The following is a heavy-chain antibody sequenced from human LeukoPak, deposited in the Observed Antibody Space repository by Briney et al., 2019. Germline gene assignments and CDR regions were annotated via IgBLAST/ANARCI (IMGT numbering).Heavy chain of an antibody. CDR3: ARDPEAHLFDY. D-gene: IGHD6-6*01. CDR1: GYTFTSYY. Sequence: ASEKVSCKASGYTFTSYYMHRVRQAPGQGLEWMGIINPSGGSTSYAQKFQGRVTMTRDTSTSTVYMELSSLRSEDTAVYYCARDPEAHLFDYWGQGTLVTVSS. V-gene: IGHV1-46*01. J-gene: IGHJ4*02. CDR2: INPSGGST.